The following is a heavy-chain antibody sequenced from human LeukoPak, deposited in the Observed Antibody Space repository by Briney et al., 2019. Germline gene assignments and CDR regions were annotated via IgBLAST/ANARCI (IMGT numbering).Heavy chain of an antibody. Sequence: SETLSLTCSVSGGSIRSSSYYWGWIRQPPGKGLEWIGSIYYSGSTYYNPSLKSRVTISVDTSKNQFSLEVNSVTAADTAVYYCARQGIGSYSLNWFDPWGQGTLVTVSS. D-gene: IGHD1-26*01. V-gene: IGHV4-39*01. CDR1: GGSIRSSSYY. CDR2: IYYSGST. CDR3: ARQGIGSYSLNWFDP. J-gene: IGHJ5*02.